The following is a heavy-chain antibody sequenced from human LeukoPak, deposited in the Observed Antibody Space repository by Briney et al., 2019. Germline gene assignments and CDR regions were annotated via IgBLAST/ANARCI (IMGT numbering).Heavy chain of an antibody. V-gene: IGHV3-30*04. CDR1: RFTFSSYA. CDR3: ARDSGFSGTQRGEY. D-gene: IGHD6-6*01. J-gene: IGHJ4*02. CDR2: ISYDGSNK. Sequence: GGSLRLSCAASRFTFSSYAMHWVRQAPGKGLEWVAVISYDGSNKCYPDSVKGRFTISRDNSKNTLYLQMNSLRAEDTAVYYCARDSGFSGTQRGEYWGQGTLVTVSS.